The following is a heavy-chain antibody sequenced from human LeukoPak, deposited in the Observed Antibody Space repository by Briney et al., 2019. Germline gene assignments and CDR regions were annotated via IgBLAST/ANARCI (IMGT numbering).Heavy chain of an antibody. V-gene: IGHV1-69*01. CDR2: IIPIFGTA. Sequence: SVKVSCKASGGTFSSYAISWVRQAPGQGLEWMGGIIPIFGTANYAQKFQGRVTITADESTSTAYMELSSLRSEDTDVYYCARGYDFWSGYFDPWGQGTLVTVSS. J-gene: IGHJ5*02. D-gene: IGHD3-3*01. CDR3: ARGYDFWSGYFDP. CDR1: GGTFSSYA.